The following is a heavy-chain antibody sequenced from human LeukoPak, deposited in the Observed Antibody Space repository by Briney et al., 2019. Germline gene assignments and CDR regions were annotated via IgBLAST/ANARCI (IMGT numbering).Heavy chain of an antibody. V-gene: IGHV4-59*01. CDR1: GGSINNYY. Sequence: SETLSLTYTVSGGSINNYYWTWIRQPPGKGLEWIGYIYYTGTTSYNPSLKSRVTISVDTSKNQFSLKLTSVTAADTAVYYCARVGYCDGGSCHFDYWGQGTLVTVSS. CDR2: IYYTGTT. CDR3: ARVGYCDGGSCHFDY. D-gene: IGHD2-15*01. J-gene: IGHJ4*02.